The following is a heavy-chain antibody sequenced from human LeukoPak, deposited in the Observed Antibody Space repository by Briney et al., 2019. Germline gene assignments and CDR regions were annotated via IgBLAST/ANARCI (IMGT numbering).Heavy chain of an antibody. V-gene: IGHV3-23*01. CDR2: ISGSGGST. D-gene: IGHD6-13*01. CDR3: AKDRIAAAGTAVSAFY. Sequence: RGSLRLSCAASGCTFSSYAMSWVRQAPGKGLEWVSAISGSGGSTYYADSVKGRFTISRDNSKNTLYLQMNSLRAEDTAVYYCAKDRIAAAGTAVSAFYWGQGTLVTVSS. J-gene: IGHJ4*02. CDR1: GCTFSSYA.